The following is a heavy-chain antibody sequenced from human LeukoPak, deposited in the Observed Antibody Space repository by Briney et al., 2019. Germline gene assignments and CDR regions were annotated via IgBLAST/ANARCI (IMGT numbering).Heavy chain of an antibody. J-gene: IGHJ4*02. CDR2: MNPNSVNT. D-gene: IGHD6-19*01. CDR1: GYTFTSYD. CDR3: ARGVVRGGWYHLFDY. V-gene: IGHV1-8*03. Sequence: ASVKVSCKASGYTFTSYDINWVRQATGQGLEWMGWMNPNSVNTGYAQKFQGRVTITRNTSISTAYMELSSMRSEDTAVYYCARGVVRGGWYHLFDYWGQGTLVTVSS.